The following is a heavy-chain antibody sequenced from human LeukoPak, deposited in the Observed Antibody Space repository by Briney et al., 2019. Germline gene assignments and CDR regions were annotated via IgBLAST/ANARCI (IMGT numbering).Heavy chain of an antibody. V-gene: IGHV3-33*08. CDR1: GFTFSSYA. Sequence: GGSLRLSCAASGFTFSSYAMHWVRQAPGKGLEWVAVIWYDGSNKYYADSVKGRFTISRDNSKNALYLQMNSLRAEDTAVYYCARDLNNAYCGGDCFSDYWGQGTLVTVSS. J-gene: IGHJ4*02. CDR3: ARDLNNAYCGGDCFSDY. CDR2: IWYDGSNK. D-gene: IGHD2-21*02.